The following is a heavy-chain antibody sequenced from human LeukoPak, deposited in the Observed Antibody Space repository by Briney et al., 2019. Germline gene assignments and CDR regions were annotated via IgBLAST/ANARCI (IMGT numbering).Heavy chain of an antibody. CDR1: GGSFSGYY. CDR2: INHSGST. Sequence: SETLSLTCAVYGGSFSGYYWSWIRQPPGKGLEWIGEINHSGSTNYNPSLRSRVTISVDTSKNQFSLKLSSVTAADTAVYYGTSGVVAPAANYYYMDVWGKGTTVTVSS. D-gene: IGHD2-2*01. CDR3: TSGVVAPAANYYYMDV. V-gene: IGHV4-34*01. J-gene: IGHJ6*03.